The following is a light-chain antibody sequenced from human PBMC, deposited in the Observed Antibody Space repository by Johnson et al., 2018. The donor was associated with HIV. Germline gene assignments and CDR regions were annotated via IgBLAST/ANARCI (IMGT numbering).Light chain of an antibody. Sequence: QSVLTQPPSVSAAPGQKVTISCYGSSSDMGNYAVSWYQQLPGTAPKLLIYENNKRPSGIPDRFSGSKSGTSVTLDITGLQPGDEADYYCGTWDNSLSTGGVFGTGTKVTVL. V-gene: IGLV1-51*02. J-gene: IGLJ1*01. CDR1: SSDMGNYA. CDR2: ENN. CDR3: GTWDNSLSTGGV.